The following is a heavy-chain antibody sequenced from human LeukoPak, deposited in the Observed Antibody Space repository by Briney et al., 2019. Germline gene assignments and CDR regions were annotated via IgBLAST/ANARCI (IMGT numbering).Heavy chain of an antibody. CDR3: ARDRAGSGRHYYFDY. D-gene: IGHD3-10*01. Sequence: SETLSLTCTVSGGSISSSTDSWGWIRQPPGKGLEWIGSIYYSGRSYYKVSLKSRVTISVDTSNNQFSLKLSSVTAADTAVYYCARDRAGSGRHYYFDYWGQGTLVTVSS. CDR2: IYYSGRS. J-gene: IGHJ4*02. V-gene: IGHV4-39*07. CDR1: GGSISSSTDS.